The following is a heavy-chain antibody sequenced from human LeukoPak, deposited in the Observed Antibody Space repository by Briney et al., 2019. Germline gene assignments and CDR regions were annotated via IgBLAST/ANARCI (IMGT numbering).Heavy chain of an antibody. CDR1: GVSISSYY. CDR3: AGAFTSWSFDY. J-gene: IGHJ4*02. Sequence: SETLSLTCSVSGVSISSYYWSWIRQPPGKGLEWIGYMYYSGNTKYNPSLKSRVAISVDTSKNQFSLKLTSVTAADTAVYYCAGAFTSWSFDYWGQGTLVTVSS. D-gene: IGHD3-16*01. V-gene: IGHV4-59*13. CDR2: MYYSGNT.